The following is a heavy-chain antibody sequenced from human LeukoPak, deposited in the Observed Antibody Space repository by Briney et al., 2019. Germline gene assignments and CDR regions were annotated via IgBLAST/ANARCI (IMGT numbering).Heavy chain of an antibody. CDR2: INSDASST. CDR3: ARDWGYSYGYALDY. Sequence: GGSLRLSCAASGFTFSSYWMLWVRQAPGEGLVWASRINSDASSTSYADSVKGRFTISRDNAENTLYLQMNSLRAEDTAVYYCARDWGYSYGYALDYWGQGTLVTVSS. J-gene: IGHJ4*02. D-gene: IGHD5-18*01. CDR1: GFTFSSYW. V-gene: IGHV3-74*01.